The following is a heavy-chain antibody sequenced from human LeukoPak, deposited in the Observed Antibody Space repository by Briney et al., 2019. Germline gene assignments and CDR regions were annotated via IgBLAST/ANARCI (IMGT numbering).Heavy chain of an antibody. CDR3: ARAVTMVRGVNRPFDY. Sequence: ASVKVSCKASGYTFSGYYMHWVRQAPGQGLEWMGRINPNSGDTNYAQKFQGRVTMTRDTSISTAYMELSRLRSDDTAVYYCARAVTMVRGVNRPFDYWGQGTLVTVSS. CDR1: GYTFSGYY. J-gene: IGHJ4*02. CDR2: INPNSGDT. D-gene: IGHD3-10*01. V-gene: IGHV1-2*06.